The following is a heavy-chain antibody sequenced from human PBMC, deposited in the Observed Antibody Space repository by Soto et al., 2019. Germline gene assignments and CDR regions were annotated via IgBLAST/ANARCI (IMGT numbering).Heavy chain of an antibody. Sequence: GASVKVSCKASGYAFTSYAMHWVRQAPGQRLEWMGWINAGNGNTKYSQKFQGRVTITRDTSASTAYMELSSLRSEDTAVYYCARLTWTVAGRKRGNWFDPWGQGTLVTVSS. D-gene: IGHD6-19*01. V-gene: IGHV1-3*01. CDR2: INAGNGNT. CDR3: ARLTWTVAGRKRGNWFDP. CDR1: GYAFTSYA. J-gene: IGHJ5*02.